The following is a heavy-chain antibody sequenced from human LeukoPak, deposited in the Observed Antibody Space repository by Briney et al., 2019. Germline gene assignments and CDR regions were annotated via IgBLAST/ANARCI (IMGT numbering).Heavy chain of an antibody. D-gene: IGHD1-26*01. V-gene: IGHV3-9*01. J-gene: IGHJ3*02. CDR2: ISWNSGST. Sequence: GRSLGLSCAASGFTFDDYATHWVRQGPGKGLEWVSGISWNSGSTGYADSVKGRFTISRDNAKNSLYLQMNSLRAEDTALYYCAKTAYSGSYYVYAFDIWGQGTMVTVSS. CDR1: GFTFDDYA. CDR3: AKTAYSGSYYVYAFDI.